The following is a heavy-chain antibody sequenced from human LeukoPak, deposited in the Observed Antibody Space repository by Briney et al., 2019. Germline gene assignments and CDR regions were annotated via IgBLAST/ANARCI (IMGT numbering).Heavy chain of an antibody. J-gene: IGHJ4*02. V-gene: IGHV4-30-2*01. CDR2: FSHSGST. CDR3: AGQNIPTPHDY. Sequence: PSEYLSLTCTVSGGSINSGGYYWTWIRQPPGEGLEWIAYFSHSGSTFYNPSLKSRVTISLDTSKNQFSLNLRSVTAADTAVYYCAGQNIPTPHDYWGQGTQVTVSS. CDR1: GGSINSGGYY. D-gene: IGHD2-2*02.